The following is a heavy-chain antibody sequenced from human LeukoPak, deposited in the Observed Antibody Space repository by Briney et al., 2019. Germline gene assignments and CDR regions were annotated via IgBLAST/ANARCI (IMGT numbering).Heavy chain of an antibody. Sequence: GGSLRLSCAAFGFTFSSYGMHWVRQAPGKGLEWVAVISYDGSNRYYADSVKGRFTISRDNSKNTLYLQMNSLRAEDTAVYYCAKEDSGWYEGVYYFDYWGQGTLVTVSS. D-gene: IGHD6-19*01. CDR3: AKEDSGWYEGVYYFDY. J-gene: IGHJ4*02. CDR2: ISYDGSNR. CDR1: GFTFSSYG. V-gene: IGHV3-30*18.